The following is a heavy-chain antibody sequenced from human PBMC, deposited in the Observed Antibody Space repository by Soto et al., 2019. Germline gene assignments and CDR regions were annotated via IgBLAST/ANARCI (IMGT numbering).Heavy chain of an antibody. Sequence: SETLSLTCTVSGGSISSYYWSWIRQPPGKGLEWIGYIYYSGSTNYNPSLKSRVTISVDTSKNQFSLKLSSVTAADTAVYYCARASHLVVFAPWGQGTLVTVSS. V-gene: IGHV4-59*01. CDR2: IYYSGST. J-gene: IGHJ5*02. CDR3: ARASHLVVFAP. CDR1: GGSISSYY. D-gene: IGHD2-21*01.